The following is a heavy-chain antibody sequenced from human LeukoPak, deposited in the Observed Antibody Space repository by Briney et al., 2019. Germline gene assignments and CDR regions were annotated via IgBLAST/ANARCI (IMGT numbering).Heavy chain of an antibody. Sequence: ASVKVSCKASGYTFANFDIHWVRQAAGQGLEWLGWLNPNSDKTGYAQKFQGRVTMTSDTSSSTAYMELSSLRSDDTAAYFCARGGSHLIPILGGLFDYWGQGTLFTVSS. J-gene: IGHJ4*02. CDR3: ARGGSHLIPILGGLFDY. D-gene: IGHD3-16*01. CDR1: GYTFANFD. CDR2: LNPNSDKT. V-gene: IGHV1-8*01.